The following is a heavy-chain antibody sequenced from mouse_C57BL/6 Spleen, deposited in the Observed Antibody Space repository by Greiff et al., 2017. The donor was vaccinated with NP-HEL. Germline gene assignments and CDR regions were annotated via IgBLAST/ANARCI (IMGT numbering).Heavy chain of an antibody. CDR1: GYSITSGYY. CDR2: ISYDGSN. D-gene: IGHD2-4*01. Sequence: DVQLQESGPGLVKPSQSLSLTCSVTGYSITSGYYWNWIRQFPGNKLEWMGYISYDGSNNYNPSLKNRISITRDTSKNQFFLKLNSVTTEDTATYYCALYDYDEGAWFAYWGQGTLVTVSA. V-gene: IGHV3-6*01. CDR3: ALYDYDEGAWFAY. J-gene: IGHJ3*01.